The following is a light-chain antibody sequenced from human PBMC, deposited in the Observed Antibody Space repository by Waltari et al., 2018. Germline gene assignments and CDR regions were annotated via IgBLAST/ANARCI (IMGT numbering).Light chain of an antibody. CDR2: DVS. CDR1: SSDVGAYDY. CDR3: LSHTRSGSCV. J-gene: IGLJ2*01. Sequence: QSALTQPASVSGSPGQSIAISCTGTSSDVGAYDYVSWYQQHAGKGPRLMIYDVSKRPSGVSYRCSGSKSGNTASLTISGLQAEDEAHYYCLSHTRSGSCVFGGGTKVTVL. V-gene: IGLV2-14*01.